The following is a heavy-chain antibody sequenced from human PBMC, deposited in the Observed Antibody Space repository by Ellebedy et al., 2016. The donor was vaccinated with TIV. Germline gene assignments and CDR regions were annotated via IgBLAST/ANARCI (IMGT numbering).Heavy chain of an antibody. CDR3: ARDSGGSNLFNWYLDL. CDR1: GFSFSSYV. V-gene: IGHV3-30-3*01. Sequence: GGSLRLXCAVSGFSFSSYVMHWVRQAPGKGLEWVAVTSYDGSKKYYADSVKGRFTISKDNAKNSLYLQMSSLRAEDTAMYYCARDSGGSNLFNWYLDLWGRGTLVAVSS. D-gene: IGHD2-21*01. CDR2: TSYDGSKK. J-gene: IGHJ2*01.